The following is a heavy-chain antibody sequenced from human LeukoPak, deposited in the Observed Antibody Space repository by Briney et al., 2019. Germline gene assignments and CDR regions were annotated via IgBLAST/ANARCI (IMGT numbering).Heavy chain of an antibody. J-gene: IGHJ4*02. CDR1: GFTFSSYS. Sequence: GGSLRPSCAASGFTFSSYSMNWVRQAPGKGLEWVSYISSSSSTIYYADSVKGRFTISRDNAKNSLYLQMNSLRAEDTAVYYCARDFYGSGSYQPHFDYWGQGTLVTVSS. CDR2: ISSSSSTI. CDR3: ARDFYGSGSYQPHFDY. V-gene: IGHV3-48*01. D-gene: IGHD3-10*01.